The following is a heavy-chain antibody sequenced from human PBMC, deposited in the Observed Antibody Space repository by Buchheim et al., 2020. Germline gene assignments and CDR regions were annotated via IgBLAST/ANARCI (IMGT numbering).Heavy chain of an antibody. CDR3: ARDPAPQGHFDY. CDR1: GFAFGTYG. Sequence: VQLVESGGGVVQPGRSLRLSCAASGFAFGTYGMHWVRQAPGKGLEWISYISSSGTTVFYGDSVKGRFTISKDNAKNSLYLQMNSLRAEDTAMYFCARDPAPQGHFDYWGQGT. D-gene: IGHD2-2*01. J-gene: IGHJ4*02. V-gene: IGHV3-48*04. CDR2: ISSSGTTV.